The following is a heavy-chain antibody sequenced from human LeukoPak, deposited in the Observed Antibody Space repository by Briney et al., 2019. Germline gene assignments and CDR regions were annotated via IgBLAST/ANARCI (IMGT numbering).Heavy chain of an antibody. J-gene: IGHJ5*02. CDR1: GGSITGYS. V-gene: IGHV4-59*01. Sequence: SKTLSLTCSVSGGSITGYSWSWIRQPPGKGLEWIGYIYYSGDTYYNASLKSRVSFSVDTSQKQFSLKLKSVTAADTAVYYCVRGPYGSSISNWFDPWGQGILVIVSS. CDR2: IYYSGDT. D-gene: IGHD3-10*01. CDR3: VRGPYGSSISNWFDP.